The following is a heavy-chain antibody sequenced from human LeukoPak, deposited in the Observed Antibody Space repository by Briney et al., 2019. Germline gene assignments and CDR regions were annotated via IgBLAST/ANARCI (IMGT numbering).Heavy chain of an antibody. V-gene: IGHV1-2*02. CDR1: GYTFTGYY. CDR2: INPNSGGT. CDR3: VREGYDFWSGYPFDY. J-gene: IGHJ4*02. D-gene: IGHD3-3*01. Sequence: ASVKVSCKASGYTFTGYYMHWVRQAPGQGLEWMGWINPNSGGTNYAQKFQGRVTMTRDTSISTAYMELSSLRSEDTAMYYCVREGYDFWSGYPFDYWGQGTLVTVSS.